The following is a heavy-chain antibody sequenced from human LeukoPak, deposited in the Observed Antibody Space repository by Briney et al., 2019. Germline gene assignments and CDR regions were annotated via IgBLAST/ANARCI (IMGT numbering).Heavy chain of an antibody. CDR2: IYYSGST. CDR1: GGSVSSGSYY. D-gene: IGHD6-13*01. V-gene: IGHV4-61*01. CDR3: ASGRAAAGVSGADY. J-gene: IGHJ4*02. Sequence: SETLSLTCTVSGGSVSSGSYYWSWIRQPPGKGLEWIGYIYYSGSTNYNPSLKSRVTISVDTSKNQFSLKLSSVTAADTAVYYCASGRAAAGVSGADYWGQGTLVTVSS.